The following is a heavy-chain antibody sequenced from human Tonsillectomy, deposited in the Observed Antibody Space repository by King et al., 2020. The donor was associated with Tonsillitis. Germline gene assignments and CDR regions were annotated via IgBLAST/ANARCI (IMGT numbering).Heavy chain of an antibody. Sequence: QLVQSGAEVKKPGESLKISCKDSGYSFTSYWIGWVRQMPGKGLEWMGIIYPGDSDTRYSPSFQGQVTISADKSIITAYRQWSSLKASDTAMYYFARLEDYGDQPSHFDYWGQGTLVTVSS. CDR2: IYPGDSDT. V-gene: IGHV5-51*01. CDR1: GYSFTSYW. D-gene: IGHD4-17*01. CDR3: ARLEDYGDQPSHFDY. J-gene: IGHJ4*02.